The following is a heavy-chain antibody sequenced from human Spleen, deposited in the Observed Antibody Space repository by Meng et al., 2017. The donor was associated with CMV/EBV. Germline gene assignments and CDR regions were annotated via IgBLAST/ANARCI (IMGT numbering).Heavy chain of an antibody. CDR3: VSPGSTSCHLCFDI. D-gene: IGHD2-2*01. J-gene: IGHJ3*02. CDR2: ISAGGGSA. Sequence: GESLKISCAAPGFTFSDYAVTWVRQAPGKGLAWVSSISAGGGSAYYADSVKGRFTISRDNAKNTLYLQMNSLRAEDTAVYYCVSPGSTSCHLCFDIWGQGTMVTVSS. V-gene: IGHV3-23*01. CDR1: GFTFSDYA.